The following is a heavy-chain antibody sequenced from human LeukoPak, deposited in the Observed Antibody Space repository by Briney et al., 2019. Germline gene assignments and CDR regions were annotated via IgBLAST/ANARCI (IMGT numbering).Heavy chain of an antibody. V-gene: IGHV3-64D*06. D-gene: IGHD5-18*01. CDR2: ITSNGGSA. CDR3: VRRGYSYDY. J-gene: IGHJ4*02. Sequence: GGSLRLSCSASGFTFSSYGMHWVRQAPGKGLEYVSAITSNGGSAYYADSVKGRFTISRDNSRNTLYLQMSSLSADDTAIYYCVRRGYSYDYWGQGTLVTVSS. CDR1: GFTFSSYG.